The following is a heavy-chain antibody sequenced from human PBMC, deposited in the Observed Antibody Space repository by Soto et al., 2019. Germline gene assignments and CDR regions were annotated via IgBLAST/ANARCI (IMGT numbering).Heavy chain of an antibody. Sequence: QVQLVQSGAAVKKPGSSVKVSCKASGGTFSSYSINWVRQAPGQGLEWMGEIIPIFGTANYAQKFQGRVTITADESTSTAYMDLSSLRSDYTAVYYCARDGGRHSGGIDYWGQGTLVTVSS. CDR2: IIPIFGTA. CDR1: GGTFSSYS. J-gene: IGHJ4*02. CDR3: ARDGGRHSGGIDY. V-gene: IGHV1-69*01. D-gene: IGHD1-26*01.